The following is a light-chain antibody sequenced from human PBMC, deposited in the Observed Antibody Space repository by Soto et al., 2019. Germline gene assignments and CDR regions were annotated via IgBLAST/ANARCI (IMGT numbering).Light chain of an antibody. Sequence: QAVLTQPASVSGSPGQSISISCTGTSSDVGGYNYVSWYQHQPGKAPKLVIFDVSGRPSGISNRFSGSKSGNTASRTISGLRPEDEADYYCSSYTDFNLYVFGTGTMVTGL. V-gene: IGLV2-14*03. CDR3: SSYTDFNLYV. CDR1: SSDVGGYNY. J-gene: IGLJ1*01. CDR2: DVS.